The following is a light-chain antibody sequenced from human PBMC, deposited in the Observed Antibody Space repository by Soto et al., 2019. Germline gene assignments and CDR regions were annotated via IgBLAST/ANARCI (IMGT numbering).Light chain of an antibody. V-gene: IGLV2-14*01. CDR3: SSYTSSSIVV. CDR2: DVS. CDR1: SSDVGGYNY. J-gene: IGLJ2*01. Sequence: QSALTQPASVSGSPGHSITISCTGTSSDVGGYNYVSWYQQHPGKAPKLMIYDVSNRPSGVSNRFSGSKSGNTASLTLSGLQAEDEADYYCSSYTSSSIVVFGGGTKLTV.